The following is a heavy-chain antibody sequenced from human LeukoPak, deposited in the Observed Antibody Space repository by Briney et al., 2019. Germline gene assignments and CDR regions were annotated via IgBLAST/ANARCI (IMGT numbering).Heavy chain of an antibody. CDR3: ARRPVVPAAYAFDI. V-gene: IGHV4-59*08. CDR1: GGSISSYY. CDR2: IYYSGST. J-gene: IGHJ3*02. Sequence: PSETLSLTCTVSGGSISSYYWSWIRQPPGKGLEWIGYIYYSGSTNYNPSLKSRVTISVDTSKNQFSLKLSSVTAADTAVYYCARRPVVPAAYAFDIWGQGAMVTVSS. D-gene: IGHD2-2*01.